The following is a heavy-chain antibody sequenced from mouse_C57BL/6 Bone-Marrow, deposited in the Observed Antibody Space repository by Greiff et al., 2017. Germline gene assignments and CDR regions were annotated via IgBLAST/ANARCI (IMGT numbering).Heavy chain of an antibody. J-gene: IGHJ4*01. CDR1: GYTFPSYW. Sequence: QVQLQQPGAELVKPGASVKLSCKASGYTFPSYWMHWVKQRPGRGLEGIGRIDPNSGGTKYNEKFKSKATLTVDKPSSTAYLQLSSLTSEDSAVYYCARSSITTVVATCPYAMDYWGQGTSVTVSS. CDR2: IDPNSGGT. D-gene: IGHD1-1*01. CDR3: ARSSITTVVATCPYAMDY. V-gene: IGHV1-72*01.